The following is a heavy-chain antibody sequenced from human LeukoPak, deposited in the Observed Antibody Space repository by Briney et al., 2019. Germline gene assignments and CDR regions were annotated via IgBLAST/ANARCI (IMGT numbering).Heavy chain of an antibody. J-gene: IGHJ4*02. CDR3: ARLHSGSHDY. V-gene: IGHV1-2*02. D-gene: IGHD1-26*01. CDR2: INPNSGGT. CDR1: GYTFSGYY. Sequence: ASVKVSCKASGYTFSGYYMHWMRQAPGQGLEWMGWINPNSGGTNYAQKFQGRVTMTRDTSISTAYMELRSLRSDDTAVYYCARLHSGSHDYWGQGTLVTVSS.